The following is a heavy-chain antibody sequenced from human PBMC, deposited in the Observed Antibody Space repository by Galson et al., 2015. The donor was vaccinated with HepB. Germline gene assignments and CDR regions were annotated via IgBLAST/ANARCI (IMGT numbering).Heavy chain of an antibody. CDR1: GFTFSSYG. CDR2: ISYDGSNK. D-gene: IGHD1-7*01. V-gene: IGHV3-30*03. Sequence: SLRLSCAASGFTFSSYGMHWVRQAPGKGLEWVAVISYDGSNKYYADSVKGRFAISRDNSKNTLYLQMNSLRTEDTAVYYCAPGGGRYWNYDAPFDYWGQGTLVTVSS. J-gene: IGHJ4*02. CDR3: APGGGRYWNYDAPFDY.